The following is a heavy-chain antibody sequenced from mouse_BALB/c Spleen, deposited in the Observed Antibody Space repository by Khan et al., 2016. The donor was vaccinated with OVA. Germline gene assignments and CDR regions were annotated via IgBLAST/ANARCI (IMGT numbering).Heavy chain of an antibody. Sequence: QVQLKESGPGPVPPSQSLSITCTVSGFSLTGYGVNWVRQPPGKGLEWLGMIWGDGSTDYNSASKSRLSISKDTSKSPVFLIMNSLQTGDTARYYCARAYYANYREAMDYWGQGTSVTVSS. CDR1: GFSLTGYG. CDR3: ARAYYANYREAMDY. J-gene: IGHJ4*01. CDR2: IWGDGST. V-gene: IGHV2-6-7*01. D-gene: IGHD2-10*01.